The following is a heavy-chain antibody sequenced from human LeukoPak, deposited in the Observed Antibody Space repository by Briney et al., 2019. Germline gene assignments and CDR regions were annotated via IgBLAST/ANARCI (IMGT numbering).Heavy chain of an antibody. D-gene: IGHD3-22*01. CDR1: GYTCTSYG. Sequence: ASVKVSCKASGYTCTSYGISWVRQAPGQGLEGLGWISAYNGNTNYAQKLQVRVTMTTDTSTGTAYMELRSLRSDDTAVYYCARDPHYDSSGYYYVVRYFDYWGQGTLVTVSS. J-gene: IGHJ4*02. CDR2: ISAYNGNT. V-gene: IGHV1-18*01. CDR3: ARDPHYDSSGYYYVVRYFDY.